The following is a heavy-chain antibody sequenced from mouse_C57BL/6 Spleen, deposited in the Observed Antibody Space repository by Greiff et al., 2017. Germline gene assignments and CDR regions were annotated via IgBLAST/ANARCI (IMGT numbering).Heavy chain of an antibody. CDR2: IDPNSGGT. D-gene: IGHD1-1*01. CDR1: GYTFTSYW. V-gene: IGHV1-72*01. J-gene: IGHJ1*03. Sequence: QVQLQQPGAELVKPGASVKLSCKASGYTFTSYWMHWVKQRPGRGLEWIGRIDPNSGGTKYNEKFKSKATLTVDKPSSTAYMQLSSLTSEDSAVYYCARGGFTTVVALPYWYFDVWGTGTTVTVSS. CDR3: ARGGFTTVVALPYWYFDV.